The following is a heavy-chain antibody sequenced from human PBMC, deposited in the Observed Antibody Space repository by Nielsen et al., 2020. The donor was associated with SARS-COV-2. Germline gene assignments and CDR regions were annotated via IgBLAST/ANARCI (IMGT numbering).Heavy chain of an antibody. D-gene: IGHD5-12*01. Sequence: SETLSLTCTVSGGSVSSGSYYWSWIRQPPGKGLEWIGYIYYSGSTNYNPSLKSRVTISVDTSKNQFSLKLSSVTAADTAVYYCARWLSYELDYWGQGTLVTVSS. J-gene: IGHJ4*02. V-gene: IGHV4-61*01. CDR1: GGSVSSGSYY. CDR3: ARWLSYELDY. CDR2: IYYSGST.